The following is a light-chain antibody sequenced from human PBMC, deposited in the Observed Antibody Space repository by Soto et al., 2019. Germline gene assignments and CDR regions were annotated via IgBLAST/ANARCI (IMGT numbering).Light chain of an antibody. CDR1: QGIRND. CDR2: AAS. Sequence: AIQMTQSPASLSASLGDRVTITCRASQGIRNDLGWYQTKPGKAPKLLIYAASSLQSGVPSRFSGRGSGTDFTLTISSLQPEAFATYYCQQYNSYSFGQGTKVDIK. V-gene: IGKV1-6*01. J-gene: IGKJ1*01. CDR3: QQYNSYS.